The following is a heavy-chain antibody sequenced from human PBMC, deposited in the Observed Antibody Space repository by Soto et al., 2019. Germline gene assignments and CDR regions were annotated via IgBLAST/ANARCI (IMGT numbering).Heavy chain of an antibody. V-gene: IGHV1-46*01. CDR2: LNPRTRST. J-gene: IGHJ6*02. CDR1: GYTLTTNF. CDR3: AREVPYGMDV. Sequence: QVQLVQSGAEVKKPGASVRVSCKASGYTLTTNFMHWVRQAPGQGLEWMGMLNPRTRSTNYAQKCQGRVTLTSDTSTSTVYMELNSLNSEDTAMYYCAREVPYGMDVWGQGTTVTVSS.